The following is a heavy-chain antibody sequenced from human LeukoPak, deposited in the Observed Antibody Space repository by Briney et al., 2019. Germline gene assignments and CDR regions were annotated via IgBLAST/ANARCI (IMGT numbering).Heavy chain of an antibody. CDR2: ISSEGKDR. J-gene: IGHJ6*03. V-gene: IGHV3-30*01. Sequence: PGGSLRLSCAASGFTFSNSAIHWVRQAPGKGLEWVSFISSEGKDRNYVESVKGRVLISMQNSKNKMDLQMNSLRPEDTAVYYCARRASALQYYYNYMDVWGKGTTVIVSS. D-gene: IGHD6-19*01. CDR1: GFTFSNSA. CDR3: ARRASALQYYYNYMDV.